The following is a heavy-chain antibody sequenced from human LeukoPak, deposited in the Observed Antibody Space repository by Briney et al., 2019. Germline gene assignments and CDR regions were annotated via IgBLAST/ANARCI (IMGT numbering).Heavy chain of an antibody. CDR3: ATYDSSGYYSLREFDY. J-gene: IGHJ4*02. D-gene: IGHD3-22*01. CDR2: INHSGST. Sequence: SETLSLTCTVSGGSISSSSYYWSWIRQPPGKGLEWIGEINHSGSTNYNPSLKSRVTISVDTSKNQFSLKLSSVTAADTAVYYCATYDSSGYYSLREFDYWGQGTLVTVSS. CDR1: GGSISSSSYY. V-gene: IGHV4-39*07.